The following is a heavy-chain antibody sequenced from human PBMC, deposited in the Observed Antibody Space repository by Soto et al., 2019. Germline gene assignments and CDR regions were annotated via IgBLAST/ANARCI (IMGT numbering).Heavy chain of an antibody. CDR1: GYTFTSYG. CDR2: ISAYNGNT. J-gene: IGHJ4*02. CDR3: ARDWYDFFASPFYY. D-gene: IGHD3-3*01. V-gene: IGHV1-18*04. Sequence: ASVKVSCKASGYTFTSYGISWVRQAPGQGLEWMGWISAYNGNTNYAQKLQGRVTMTTDTSTSTAYMELRSLRSDDTAVYYCARDWYDFFASPFYYWGQGTLVTVSS.